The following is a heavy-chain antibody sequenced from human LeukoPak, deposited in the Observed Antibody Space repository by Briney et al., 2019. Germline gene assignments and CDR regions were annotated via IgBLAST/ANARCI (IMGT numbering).Heavy chain of an antibody. D-gene: IGHD6-13*01. Sequence: ASVKVSCKASGYTFTGYYMHWVRQAPGQGLEWMGWINPNSGGTNYAQKFQGRVTMTRDTSISTAYMELRSLRSDDTAVYYCAREGDSSWLHDVFDIWGQGTMVTVSS. CDR2: INPNSGGT. J-gene: IGHJ3*02. CDR3: AREGDSSWLHDVFDI. V-gene: IGHV1-2*02. CDR1: GYTFTGYY.